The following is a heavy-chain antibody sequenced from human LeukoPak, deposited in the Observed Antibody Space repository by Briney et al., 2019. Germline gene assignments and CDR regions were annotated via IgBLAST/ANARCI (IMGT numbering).Heavy chain of an antibody. V-gene: IGHV1-18*01. CDR3: ARDLTPRWKYDNSCLQIVPAF. Sequence: ASVKVSCKASGYTVTSYGISWVRQAPGQGLEWKGWISAYNGNTNYAQKLQGRVTMTTDTSASTAYMELRSLRSDDTAVYYCARDLTPRWKYDNSCLQIVPAFWGQGTLVTVS. D-gene: IGHD3-22*01. J-gene: IGHJ4*02. CDR1: GYTVTSYG. CDR2: ISAYNGNT.